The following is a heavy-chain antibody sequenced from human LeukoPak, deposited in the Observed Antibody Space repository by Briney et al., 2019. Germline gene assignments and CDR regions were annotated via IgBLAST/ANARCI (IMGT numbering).Heavy chain of an antibody. J-gene: IGHJ4*02. CDR1: GFTFSSSW. D-gene: IGHD2-2*01. CDR3: ARDPCHGALDY. CDR2: IKQDGTEX. V-gene: IGHV3-7*03. Sequence: GGSLRLSCVASGFTFSSSWMSWVRRAPGKGLEWVANIKQDGTEXYYVDXVRGRFSISKDNAKNSLYLQMNSLRAEDTAVYYCARDPCHGALDYWGQGALVTVSS.